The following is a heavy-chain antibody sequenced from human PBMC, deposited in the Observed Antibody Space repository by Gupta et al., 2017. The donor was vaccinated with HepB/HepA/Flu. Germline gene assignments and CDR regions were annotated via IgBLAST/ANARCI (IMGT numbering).Heavy chain of an antibody. Sequence: EVQLVESGGGLVKPGGSLRLSCAASGFTFNYAWMSWVRQAPGKGLEWVGRIKSKTDGGTTDYAAPVKGRFTILRDDSKNTLYLQMNSLKTEDTAVYYCTTPRGFWSGFYAPFDYWCQGTLVTVSS. V-gene: IGHV3-15*01. CDR3: TTPRGFWSGFYAPFDY. CDR1: GFTFNYAW. D-gene: IGHD3-3*01. CDR2: IKSKTDGGTT. J-gene: IGHJ4*02.